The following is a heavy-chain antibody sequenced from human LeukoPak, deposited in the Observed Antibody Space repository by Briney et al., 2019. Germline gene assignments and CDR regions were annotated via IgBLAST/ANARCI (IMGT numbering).Heavy chain of an antibody. CDR3: ARVWDPPSELDEDDAFDI. D-gene: IGHD1-26*01. CDR2: INTDGSST. Sequence: PGGSLRLSCAASGFTFSSYWMHWVRQAPGKGLVWVSRINTDGSSTSYADSVKGRFTISRDNAKNTLYLQMNSLRAEDTAVYYCARVWDPPSELDEDDAFDIWGQGTMVTVSS. V-gene: IGHV3-74*01. J-gene: IGHJ3*02. CDR1: GFTFSSYW.